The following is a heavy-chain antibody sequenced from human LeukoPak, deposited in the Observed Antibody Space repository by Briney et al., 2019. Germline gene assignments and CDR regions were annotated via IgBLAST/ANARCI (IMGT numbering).Heavy chain of an antibody. CDR3: ARKSSSGWYFDY. J-gene: IGHJ4*02. Sequence: SETLSLTCTVSGGSINSYFWSWIRQPPGQGLEWIGYIYYSGSTNYNPSLKSRVTISVDTSKNQFSLKLSSVTAADTAVYYCARKSSSGWYFDYWGQGTLVTVSS. CDR1: GGSINSYF. V-gene: IGHV4-59*01. CDR2: IYYSGST. D-gene: IGHD6-19*01.